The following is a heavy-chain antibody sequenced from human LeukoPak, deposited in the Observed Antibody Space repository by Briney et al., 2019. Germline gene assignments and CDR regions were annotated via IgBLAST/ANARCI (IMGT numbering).Heavy chain of an antibody. Sequence: PGGSLRLSCAASGFTFSSYGMSWVRQAPGKGLEWVSAISGSGGSTYYADSVKGRFTISRDNSKNTLYLQMNILRAEDTAVHYCAKGPRNYYGSGSYVSWFDPWGQGTLVTVSS. J-gene: IGHJ5*02. CDR1: GFTFSSYG. V-gene: IGHV3-23*01. CDR3: AKGPRNYYGSGSYVSWFDP. CDR2: ISGSGGST. D-gene: IGHD3-10*01.